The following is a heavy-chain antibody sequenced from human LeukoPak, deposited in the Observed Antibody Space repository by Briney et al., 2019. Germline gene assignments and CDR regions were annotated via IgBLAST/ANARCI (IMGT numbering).Heavy chain of an antibody. CDR1: GFTFSSYA. J-gene: IGHJ4*02. D-gene: IGHD3-3*01. CDR2: ISGSGGST. V-gene: IGHV3-23*01. CDR3: AKDPYYDFWSGSYYFDY. Sequence: PGGSLRLSCAASGFTFSSYATSWVRQAPGKGLEWVSAISGSGGSTYYADSVKGRFTISRDNSKNTLYLQMNSLRAEDTAVYYCAKDPYYDFWSGSYYFDYWGQGTLVTVSS.